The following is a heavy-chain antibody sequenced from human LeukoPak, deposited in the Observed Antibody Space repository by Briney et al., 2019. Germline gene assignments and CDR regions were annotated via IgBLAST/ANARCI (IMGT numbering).Heavy chain of an antibody. CDR1: GGSISSSSYY. V-gene: IGHV4-39*01. CDR2: IYYSGST. CDR3: ARLKNWNYASSGYYFDY. Sequence: PSETLSLTCTVSGGSISSSSYYWGWIRQPPGKGLEWIGSIYYSGSTYYNPSLKSRVTISVDTSKNQFSPKLSSVTAADTAVYYCARLKNWNYASSGYYFDYWGQGTLVTVSS. J-gene: IGHJ4*02. D-gene: IGHD1-7*01.